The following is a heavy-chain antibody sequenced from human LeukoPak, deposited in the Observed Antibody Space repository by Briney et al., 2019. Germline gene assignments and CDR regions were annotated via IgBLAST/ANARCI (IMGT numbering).Heavy chain of an antibody. J-gene: IGHJ4*02. Sequence: ASVKVSCTASGYTFTGYYIHWGRQAPGQGLEWMGWINANSGGTNYAQKFQGRVTMSRDTSTTTAYMELSRLRSDDTAVYYCARGEVEMPTTLVTLGYWGQGTLVTVSS. CDR3: ARGEVEMPTTLVTLGY. V-gene: IGHV1-2*02. CDR1: GYTFTGYY. CDR2: INANSGGT. D-gene: IGHD5-24*01.